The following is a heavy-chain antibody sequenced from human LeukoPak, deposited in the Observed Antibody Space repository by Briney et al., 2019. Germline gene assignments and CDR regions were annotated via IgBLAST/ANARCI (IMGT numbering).Heavy chain of an antibody. Sequence: GGSLRLSCAASGFTVSSNYMSWVRQPPGKGLVWVSRIYVDGRTTNYADSVKGRFTISRDNAKNTVYLEMNSLSVEDTATYYCIRDFRSADLWGQGTLVTVTS. CDR2: IYVDGRTT. V-gene: IGHV3-74*01. CDR1: GFTVSSNY. CDR3: IRDFRSADL. J-gene: IGHJ5*02.